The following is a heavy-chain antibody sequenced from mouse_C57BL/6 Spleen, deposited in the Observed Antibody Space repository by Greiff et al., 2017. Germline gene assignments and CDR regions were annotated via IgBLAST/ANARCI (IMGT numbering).Heavy chain of an antibody. CDR2: IDPEDGAT. CDR3: ARGGSSPYWYFDG. J-gene: IGHJ1*03. D-gene: IGHD1-1*01. Sequence: VQLQQSGAELVKPGASVKLSCTASGFNIKDYYMHWVKQRTEQGLEWIGRIDPEDGATTYAPKFQGQATITADTTSNTAYLQLSSLTAEDTAVYYCARGGSSPYWYFDGWGTGTTVTVSS. CDR1: GFNIKDYY. V-gene: IGHV14-2*01.